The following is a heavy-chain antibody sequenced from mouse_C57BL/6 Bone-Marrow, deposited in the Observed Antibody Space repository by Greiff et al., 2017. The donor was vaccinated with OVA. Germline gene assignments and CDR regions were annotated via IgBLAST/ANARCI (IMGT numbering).Heavy chain of an antibody. CDR1: GFTFSNYW. Sequence: EVKVEESGGGLVQPGGSMKLSCVASGFTFSNYWMNWVRQSPEKGLEWVAQIRLKSDNYATHYAESVKGRFTISREDSKSSVYLQMNNLRAEDTGIYYCTMVRGYFDVWGTGTTVTVSS. CDR2: IRLKSDNYAT. D-gene: IGHD2-2*01. V-gene: IGHV6-3*01. CDR3: TMVRGYFDV. J-gene: IGHJ1*03.